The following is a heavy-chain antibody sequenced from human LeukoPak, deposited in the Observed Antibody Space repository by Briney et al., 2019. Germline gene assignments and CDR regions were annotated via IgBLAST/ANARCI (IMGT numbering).Heavy chain of an antibody. CDR3: AKEGGSGSYQNS. Sequence: SGGSLRLSCAASGFTFSSYSMNWARQAPGKGLEWLSYISSSSATYYADSVEGRFTVSRDNAKNSLYLQMDSLRAEDTAVYYCAKEGGSGSYQNSWGQGTLVTVSS. CDR1: GFTFSSYS. V-gene: IGHV3-48*01. D-gene: IGHD3-10*01. J-gene: IGHJ4*02. CDR2: ISSSSAT.